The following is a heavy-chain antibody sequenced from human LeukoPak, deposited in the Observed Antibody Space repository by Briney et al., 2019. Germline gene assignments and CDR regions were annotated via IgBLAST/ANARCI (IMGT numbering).Heavy chain of an antibody. D-gene: IGHD2-15*01. J-gene: IGHJ5*02. Sequence: KPSETLSLTCAVYGGSFSGYYLSWIRQPPGKGLEWIGYIYYSGSTNYNPSLKSRVTISVDTSKNQFSLKLSSVTAADTAVYYCARGVVVAATHWFDPWGQGTLVTVSS. CDR2: IYYSGST. CDR1: GGSFSGYY. V-gene: IGHV4-59*01. CDR3: ARGVVVAATHWFDP.